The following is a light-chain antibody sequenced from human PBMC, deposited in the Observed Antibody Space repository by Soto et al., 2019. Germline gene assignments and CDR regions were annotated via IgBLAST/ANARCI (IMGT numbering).Light chain of an antibody. J-gene: IGKJ3*01. Sequence: EIVLTQSPDTLSLSPGERATLSCRASQSVSSSLAWYQQNPGQAHRLLIYDASNRATGIPARFSGSGSGTDFTLTISSLEPEDFAVYYCQQRSNWPPEVTFGPGTKVDIK. CDR2: DAS. V-gene: IGKV3-11*01. CDR1: QSVSSS. CDR3: QQRSNWPPEVT.